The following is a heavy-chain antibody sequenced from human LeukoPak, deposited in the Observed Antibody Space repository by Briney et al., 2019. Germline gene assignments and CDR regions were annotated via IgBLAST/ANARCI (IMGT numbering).Heavy chain of an antibody. V-gene: IGHV4-39*07. CDR3: ARDSTVAGIPWFDP. Sequence: PSETLSPTCTVSGGSISSSSYYWGWIRQPPGKGLEWIGSIYYSGSTYYNPSPKSRVTISVDTSKNQFSLKLSSVTAADTAVYYCARDSTVAGIPWFDPWGQGTLVTVSS. D-gene: IGHD6-19*01. CDR2: IYYSGST. J-gene: IGHJ5*02. CDR1: GGSISSSSYY.